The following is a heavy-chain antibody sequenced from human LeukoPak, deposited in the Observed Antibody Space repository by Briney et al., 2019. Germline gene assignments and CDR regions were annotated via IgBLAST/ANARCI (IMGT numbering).Heavy chain of an antibody. J-gene: IGHJ4*02. D-gene: IGHD3-10*01. CDR2: INHSGST. CDR3: AREPQRVRGLIIPSDFDY. CDR1: GGSFSGYY. Sequence: PSETLSLTCAVYGGSFSGYYWSWIRQPPGKGLEWIGEINHSGSTNYNPSLKSRVTISVDTSKNQFSLKLSSVTAADTAVYFCAREPQRVRGLIIPSDFDYWGQGTLVTVSS. V-gene: IGHV4-34*01.